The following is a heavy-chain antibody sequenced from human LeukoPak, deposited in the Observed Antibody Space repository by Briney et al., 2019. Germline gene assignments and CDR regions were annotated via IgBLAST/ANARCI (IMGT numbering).Heavy chain of an antibody. D-gene: IGHD3-16*02. CDR2: ISTSSIYI. J-gene: IGHJ3*02. V-gene: IGHV3-21*01. CDR1: GFTFRSYS. Sequence: PGGSLRLSCGASGFTFRSYSLNWVRQAPGKGLEWVSSISTSSIYIYNADSVKGRFTISRDNARNSLFLQMNSLRAEDTAVYYCARVPAGVIGMKDAFDIWGQGTMVTVSS. CDR3: ARVPAGVIGMKDAFDI.